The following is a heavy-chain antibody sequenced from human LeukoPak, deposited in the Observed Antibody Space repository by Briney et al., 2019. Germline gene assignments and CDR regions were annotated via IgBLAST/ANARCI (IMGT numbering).Heavy chain of an antibody. CDR1: GYSISSGCY. CDR2: IYHSGST. D-gene: IGHD4-17*01. J-gene: IGHJ4*02. Sequence: SETLSLTCAVSGYSISSGCYWGWVRQPPGKGLEWIGSIYHSGSTYYNPSLRSRVTISLDTSKNQFSLKLSSVTAADTAVYFCARVGPTVTPNDYWGQGTLVTVSS. V-gene: IGHV4-38-2*01. CDR3: ARVGPTVTPNDY.